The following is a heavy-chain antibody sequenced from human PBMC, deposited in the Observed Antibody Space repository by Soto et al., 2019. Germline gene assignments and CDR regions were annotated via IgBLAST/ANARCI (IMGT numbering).Heavy chain of an antibody. J-gene: IGHJ5*02. CDR3: ARGKYCSGGSCERFDP. V-gene: IGHV4-59*01. CDR1: DGSISTYF. CDR2: IYHSGTA. D-gene: IGHD2-15*01. Sequence: QVQLQESGPGLVQPSETLSLTCTVSDGSISTYFWTWIRQPPGKGLEWIGHIYHSGTADYNPSLKSRVAMSVDTSKNQFSLNLISVTAADTATYYCARGKYCSGGSCERFDPWGQGALVTVSS.